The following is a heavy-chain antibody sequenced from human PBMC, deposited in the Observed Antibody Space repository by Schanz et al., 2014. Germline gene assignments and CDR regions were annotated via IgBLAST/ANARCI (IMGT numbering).Heavy chain of an antibody. J-gene: IGHJ6*03. Sequence: QLQLQESGPGLVKPSETLSLTCTVSGGSIRTYFWAWIRQPPGKGLEWIGFIYYSGSTKYNPSLKSRVTVSVDKPKTQFSLKLNSVTAADTAVYYCATVSYDFWSGKDYYSFHMDVWGRGTTVTVSS. V-gene: IGHV4-59*12. CDR1: GGSIRTYF. D-gene: IGHD3-3*01. CDR2: IYYSGST. CDR3: ATVSYDFWSGKDYYSFHMDV.